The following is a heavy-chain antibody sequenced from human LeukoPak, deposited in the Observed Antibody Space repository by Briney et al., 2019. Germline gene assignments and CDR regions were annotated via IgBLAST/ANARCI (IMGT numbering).Heavy chain of an antibody. CDR1: GFTLGDYA. J-gene: IGHJ4*02. CDR2: IRSKAYGGTT. CDR3: TRGPYYFDY. Sequence: GGSLRRYCTASGFTLGDYAMSWLRQAPGQGLEWVGYIRSKAYGGTTEYAASVTGRFTISRDDSKSIAYLQMNSLKTEDTAVYYCTRGPYYFDYWGQGTLVTVSS. V-gene: IGHV3-49*03.